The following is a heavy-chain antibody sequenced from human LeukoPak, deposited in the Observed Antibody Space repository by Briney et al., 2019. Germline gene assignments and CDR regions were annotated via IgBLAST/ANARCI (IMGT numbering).Heavy chain of an antibody. CDR2: LYRDGGTT. CDR3: AKIIAVAGTGEDNVFDI. D-gene: IGHD6-13*01. Sequence: GSLRLSCAASGFTVSRSFMNWVRQAPGKGLEWLAILYRDGGTTYYADSVKGRFTISRDSSKNTLYLQMNSLRAEDTAVYYCAKIIAVAGTGEDNVFDIWGQGTMVTVSS. CDR1: GFTVSRSF. J-gene: IGHJ3*02. V-gene: IGHV3-53*01.